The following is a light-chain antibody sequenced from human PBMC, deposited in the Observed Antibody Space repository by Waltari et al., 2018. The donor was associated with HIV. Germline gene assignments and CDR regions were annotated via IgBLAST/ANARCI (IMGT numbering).Light chain of an antibody. CDR2: GAS. J-gene: IGKJ5*01. CDR1: QSIRSAY. Sequence: VLTPSPGTLSWSPGERATLSCRASQSIRSAYLVWYQQKPGQAPGLLIYGASSRATGIPGRFSGSGSGTEFSLTISRLEPEDFAVYYCQQYGGSPPFTFGQGTRLEIK. CDR3: QQYGGSPPFT. V-gene: IGKV3-20*01.